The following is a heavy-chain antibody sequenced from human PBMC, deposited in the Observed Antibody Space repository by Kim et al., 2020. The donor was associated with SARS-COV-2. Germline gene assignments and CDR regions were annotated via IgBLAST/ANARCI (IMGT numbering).Heavy chain of an antibody. D-gene: IGHD3-10*01. CDR1: GGSINSSSYY. V-gene: IGHV4-39*07. CDR3: ARDRVTHPRELVSLGESRDDNGCEP. Sequence: SETLSLTCTVSGGSINSSSYYWGWIRQPPGKGLEWIGSIYYSGGTYYNPSLKSRVTISVDTSKNQFSLKLSSVTAADTAVYYCARDRVTHPRELVSLGESRDDNGCEPWGQGTLVTVSP. CDR2: IYYSGGT. J-gene: IGHJ5*02.